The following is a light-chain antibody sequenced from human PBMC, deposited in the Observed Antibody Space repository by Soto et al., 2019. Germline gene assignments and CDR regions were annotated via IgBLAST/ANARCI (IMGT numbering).Light chain of an antibody. CDR1: QSISSY. V-gene: IGKV1-39*01. CDR3: QQRSNSPIT. CDR2: PAS. Sequence: DVHRTQSPSSLSASVGYRVTTTRRARQSISSYLTWYQQKPGQAPKLLIYPASSLQSGVPSRFSGSGSGTDFTLTISSLEPEDFAVYYCQQRSNSPITFGQGTRLEIK. J-gene: IGKJ5*01.